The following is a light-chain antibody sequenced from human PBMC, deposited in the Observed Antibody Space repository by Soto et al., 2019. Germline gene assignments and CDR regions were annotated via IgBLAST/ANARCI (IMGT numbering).Light chain of an antibody. Sequence: EIVMTQSPATLSVVPGERATLSCRASQSVSTSYLAWYQQKPGQAPRLLIYGASNRATGIPDRFSGSGSGTDFTLTISRLEPEDFAVYYCQQYGSSGTFGQGTKVDIK. CDR1: QSVSTSY. CDR2: GAS. CDR3: QQYGSSGT. J-gene: IGKJ1*01. V-gene: IGKV3-20*01.